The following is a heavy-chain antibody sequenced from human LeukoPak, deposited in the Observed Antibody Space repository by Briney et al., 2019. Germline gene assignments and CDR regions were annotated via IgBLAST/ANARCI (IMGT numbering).Heavy chain of an antibody. J-gene: IGHJ5*02. D-gene: IGHD6-6*01. V-gene: IGHV4-61*02. Sequence: SETLSLTCTVSGGSISSGSYYWSWIRQPAGKGLEWIGRIYTSGSTNYNPSLKSRVTISVDTSKNQFSLKLSSVTAADTAVYYCARGILSGIAARPDWFDPWGQGTLVTVSS. CDR1: GGSISSGSYY. CDR3: ARGILSGIAARPDWFDP. CDR2: IYTSGST.